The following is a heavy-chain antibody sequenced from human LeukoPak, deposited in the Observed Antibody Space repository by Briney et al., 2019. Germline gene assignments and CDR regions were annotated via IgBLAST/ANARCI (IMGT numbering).Heavy chain of an antibody. Sequence: GGPLRLSCAASGFTFSSYGMPWVRQAPGKGLEWVAVISYDGSNKYYADSVKGRFTISRDNSKNTLYLQMNSLRAEDTAVYYCAKRSMVREYYYDSSGYYYDYWGQGTLVTVSS. CDR3: AKRSMVREYYYDSSGYYYDY. V-gene: IGHV3-30*18. CDR1: GFTFSSYG. J-gene: IGHJ4*02. D-gene: IGHD3-22*01. CDR2: ISYDGSNK.